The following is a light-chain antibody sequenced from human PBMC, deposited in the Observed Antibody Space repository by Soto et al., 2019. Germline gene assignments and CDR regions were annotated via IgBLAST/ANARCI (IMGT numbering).Light chain of an antibody. CDR1: KSDIGVYDF. V-gene: IGLV2-8*01. J-gene: IGLJ1*01. CDR3: KSYAGSTTYG. Sequence: SALTQSPSASGSPGQSVTISCTGTKSDIGVYDFVFWYQHHPGKAPRLIIYEVVQRPSGVPDRFSGSNSGNTASLTVSGLEAANEAYYFCKSYAGSTTYGFGSGPYATVL. CDR2: EVV.